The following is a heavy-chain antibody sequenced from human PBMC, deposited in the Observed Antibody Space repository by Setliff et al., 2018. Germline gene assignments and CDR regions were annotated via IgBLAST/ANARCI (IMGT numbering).Heavy chain of an antibody. CDR2: TYYSGST. Sequence: SETLSLTCTVSGGSISSGGYYWSWIRQHPGKGLEWIGYTYYSGSTYYNPSLKSRVTISVDTSKNQFSLKLGSVTAADTAVYDCARVPRFTDMRNAFDIWGQGTMVTVSS. D-gene: IGHD2-15*01. CDR1: GGSISSGGYY. J-gene: IGHJ3*02. CDR3: ARVPRFTDMRNAFDI. V-gene: IGHV4-31*03.